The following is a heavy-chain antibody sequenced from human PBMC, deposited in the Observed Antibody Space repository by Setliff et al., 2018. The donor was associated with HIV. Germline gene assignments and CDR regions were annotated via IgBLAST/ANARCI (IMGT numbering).Heavy chain of an antibody. CDR3: AKTVALLRAARLDLDY. CDR2: ISPSSGGT. Sequence: GESLKISCAASGFTFRNYAMTWVRQAPGKGLEWVSTISPSSGGTNYADSVKGRFTISRDNSKNILYLQMNSLRVEDSAVYYCAKTVALLRAARLDLDYWGPGTMVTVSS. D-gene: IGHD6-6*01. CDR1: GFTFRNYA. J-gene: IGHJ4*03. V-gene: IGHV3-23*01.